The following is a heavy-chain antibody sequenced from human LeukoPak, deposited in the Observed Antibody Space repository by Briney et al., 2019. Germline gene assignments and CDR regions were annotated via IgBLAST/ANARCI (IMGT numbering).Heavy chain of an antibody. CDR1: GGSISSGSYY. CDR2: IYTSGST. D-gene: IGHD4-11*01. V-gene: IGHV4-61*02. J-gene: IGHJ4*02. CDR3: ARTDYPVYFDY. Sequence: KASETLSLTCTVSGGSISSGSYYWSWIRQPAGKGLEWIGRIYTSGSTNYNPSLKSRVTISVDTSKNQFSLKLSPVTAADTVVYYCARTDYPVYFDYWGQGTLVTVSS.